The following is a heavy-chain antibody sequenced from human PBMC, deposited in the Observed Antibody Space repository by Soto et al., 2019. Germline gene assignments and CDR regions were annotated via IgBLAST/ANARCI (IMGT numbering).Heavy chain of an antibody. V-gene: IGHV4-34*01. CDR1: GGSFSDYY. D-gene: IGHD5-12*01. CDR2: INYSGRT. J-gene: IGHJ4*02. Sequence: SETLSLTCAVHGGSFSDYYWSWIRQPPGKGLEWIGEINYSGRTNYNPSLKSRVTISVDTSKNQFSLKLSSVTAADTAVYYCARSNVDIVATISAYFDYWGQGTLVTVSS. CDR3: ARSNVDIVATISAYFDY.